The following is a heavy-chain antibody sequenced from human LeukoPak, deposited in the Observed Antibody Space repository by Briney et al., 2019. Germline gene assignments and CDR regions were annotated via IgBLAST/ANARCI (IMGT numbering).Heavy chain of an antibody. J-gene: IGHJ6*03. V-gene: IGHV3-48*03. CDR3: ARRDTMVRGVIYYYYMDV. CDR1: GFTFSSYE. CDR2: ISSSGSTI. Sequence: PGGSLRLSCAASGFTFSSYEMNWVRQAPGKGLEWVSYISSSGSTIYYADSVKGRFTISRDNAKNSLYLQMNSLRAEDTAVYYCARRDTMVRGVIYYYYMDVWGKGTTVTISS. D-gene: IGHD3-10*01.